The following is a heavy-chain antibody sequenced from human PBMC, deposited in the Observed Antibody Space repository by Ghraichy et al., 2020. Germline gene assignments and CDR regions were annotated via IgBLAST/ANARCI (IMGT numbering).Heavy chain of an antibody. Sequence: GGSLRLSCAASGFTFSTYAMSWVRQAPGKGLEWVSAISSSGRSTDYADSAKGRFTISRDNSKNTLYLQMNSLRAEDTAVYYCAKNSELGPTIVGYWGQGTLVTVSS. V-gene: IGHV3-23*01. CDR3: AKNSELGPTIVGY. D-gene: IGHD1-26*01. CDR2: ISSSGRST. CDR1: GFTFSTYA. J-gene: IGHJ4*02.